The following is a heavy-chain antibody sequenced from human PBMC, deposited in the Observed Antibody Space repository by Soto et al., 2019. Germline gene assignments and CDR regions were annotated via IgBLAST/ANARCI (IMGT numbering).Heavy chain of an antibody. CDR3: ARDRMRPSYRITGFGVVPNWFDP. V-gene: IGHV1-18*04. CDR2: ISAYNGNT. CDR1: GYTFTSYG. D-gene: IGHD3-3*01. Sequence: ASVKVSCKASGYTFTSYGISWVRQAPGQGLEWMGWISAYNGNTNYAQKLQGRVTMTTDTSTSTAYMELRSLRSDDTAVYYCARDRMRPSYRITGFGVVPNWFDPWGQVTLVTVAS. J-gene: IGHJ5*02.